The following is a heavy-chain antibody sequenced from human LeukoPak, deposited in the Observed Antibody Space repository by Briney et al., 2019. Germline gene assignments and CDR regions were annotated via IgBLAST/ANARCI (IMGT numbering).Heavy chain of an antibody. V-gene: IGHV4-31*03. J-gene: IGHJ5*02. CDR2: IYYSGST. CDR1: GGSISSGGYY. Sequence: PSETLSLTCTVSGGSISSGGYYWSWIRQHPGKGLEWIGYIYYSGSTYYNPSLKSRVTISVDTSKSQFSLKLSSVTAADTAVYYCARDREAAAAMYNWFGPWGQGTLVTVSS. D-gene: IGHD6-13*01. CDR3: ARDREAAAAMYNWFGP.